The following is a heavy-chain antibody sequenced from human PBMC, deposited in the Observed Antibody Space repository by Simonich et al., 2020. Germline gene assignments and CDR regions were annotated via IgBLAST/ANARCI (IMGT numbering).Heavy chain of an antibody. CDR1: GGSFSGYY. V-gene: IGHV4-34*01. CDR2: INHRGST. D-gene: IGHD1-1*01. Sequence: QVQLQQWGAGLLKPSENLSLTCAVYGGSFSGYYWSWIRQPPGKGLEWVGEINHRGSTKYNPSLKSRVTISVDTSKNQFSLKLSSVTAADTAVYYCARHRLVDGTTGTTGVDYYYGMDVWGQGTTVTVSS. CDR3: ARHRLVDGTTGTTGVDYYYGMDV. J-gene: IGHJ6*02.